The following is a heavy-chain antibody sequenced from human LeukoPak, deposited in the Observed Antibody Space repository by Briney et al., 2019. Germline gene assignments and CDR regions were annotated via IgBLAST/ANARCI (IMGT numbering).Heavy chain of an antibody. J-gene: IGHJ4*02. D-gene: IGHD6-13*01. CDR2: IRYDGSNK. CDR1: GFTFLSYG. V-gene: IGHV3-30*02. CDR3: ARDSSSWYGGYFDY. Sequence: GGSLRLSCAASGFTFLSYGMHWVRQAPGKGLEWVAFIRYDGSNKYYADSVKGRFTISRDNAKNSLYLQMNSLRAEDTALYYCARDSSSWYGGYFDYWGQGTLVTVSS.